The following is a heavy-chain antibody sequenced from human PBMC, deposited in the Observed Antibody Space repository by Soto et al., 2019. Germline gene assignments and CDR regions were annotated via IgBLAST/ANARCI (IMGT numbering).Heavy chain of an antibody. CDR3: ARCGYGWVEVYYYYLDV. D-gene: IGHD5-18*01. CDR2: IFAGGGT. CDR1: GFTVSNNY. Sequence: EVQLVESGGDLVQPGGSLRLSCAASGFTVSNNYMSWVRQAPGKGLEWVSFIFAGGGTYYADSVKGRFAISRHNSKNTLYLQMTSLRDEDTAVYYCARCGYGWVEVYYYYLDVWGKGTTVTVSS. J-gene: IGHJ6*03. V-gene: IGHV3-53*04.